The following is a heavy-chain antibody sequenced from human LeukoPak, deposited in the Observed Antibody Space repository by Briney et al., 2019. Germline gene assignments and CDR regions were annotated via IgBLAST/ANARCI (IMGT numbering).Heavy chain of an antibody. CDR2: TFYRSTWYN. V-gene: IGHV6-1*01. J-gene: IGHJ4*02. CDR3: ARDPSGDQGLDF. D-gene: IGHD3-10*01. CDR1: GDSVSSVSAA. Sequence: SQTLSLTCAISGDSVSSVSAAWYWIRQSPSRGLEWLGRTFYRSTWYNEYAVSVKSRITIKADTSKNQFSLQLKSVTPDDTAMYYCARDPSGDQGLDFWGRGTLDTVSS.